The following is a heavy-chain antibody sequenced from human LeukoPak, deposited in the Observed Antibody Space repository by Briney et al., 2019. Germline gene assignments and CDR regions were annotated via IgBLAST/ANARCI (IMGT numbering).Heavy chain of an antibody. CDR1: GFTFSSYE. CDR3: ARIHNLGILAHFDY. V-gene: IGHV3-48*03. Sequence: GGSLRLSCAASGFTFSSYEMNWVRQAPGKGLEWVSYINSGGSTLYYADSVKGRFTFSRDNAKNSLYLQMNSLRAEDTAVYYCARIHNLGILAHFDYWGQGTLVTVSS. J-gene: IGHJ4*02. CDR2: INSGGSTL. D-gene: IGHD1-1*01.